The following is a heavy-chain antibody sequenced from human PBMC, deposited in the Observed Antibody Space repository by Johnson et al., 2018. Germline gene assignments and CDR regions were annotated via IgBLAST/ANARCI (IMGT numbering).Heavy chain of an antibody. V-gene: IGHV3-9*01. J-gene: IGHJ6*02. CDR1: GFTFDDYA. D-gene: IGHD3-10*01. Sequence: VQLQESGGGLVQSGRSLRLSCAASGFTFDDYAMHWVRQAPGKGLEWVSGISWNSGSIGYADSVKGRFTISRGNAKNSLYLQMNSLRAEDTALYYCAMQMGSLGYYGMDVWGHGTTVTVSS. CDR3: AMQMGSLGYYGMDV. CDR2: ISWNSGSI.